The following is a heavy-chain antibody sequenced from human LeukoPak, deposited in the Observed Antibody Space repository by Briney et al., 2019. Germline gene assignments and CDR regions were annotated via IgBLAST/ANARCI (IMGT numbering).Heavy chain of an antibody. J-gene: IGHJ5*02. D-gene: IGHD6-13*01. Sequence: PSETLSLTCAVSGGSFSGYYWSWIRQPPGKGLEWIGEINHSGSTNYNPSLKSRVTISVDTSKNQFSLKLSSVTAADTAVYYCAREAGYSSSWYWFDPWGQGTLVTVSS. CDR1: GGSFSGYY. CDR2: INHSGST. CDR3: AREAGYSSSWYWFDP. V-gene: IGHV4-34*01.